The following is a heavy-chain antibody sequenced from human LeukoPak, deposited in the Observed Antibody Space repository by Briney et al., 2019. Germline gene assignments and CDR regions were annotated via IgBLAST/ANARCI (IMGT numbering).Heavy chain of an antibody. D-gene: IGHD3-10*01. CDR2: IYTSGST. CDR1: GGSISSYY. J-gene: IGHJ6*03. Sequence: SETLSLTCTVSGGSISSYYWSWIRQPAGKGLEWIGRIYTSGSTNYNPSLKSRVTMTVDTSKNQFSLKLSSVTAADTAVYYCARAVGSGSFQTYYYYMDVWGKGTTVTISS. CDR3: ARAVGSGSFQTYYYYMDV. V-gene: IGHV4-4*07.